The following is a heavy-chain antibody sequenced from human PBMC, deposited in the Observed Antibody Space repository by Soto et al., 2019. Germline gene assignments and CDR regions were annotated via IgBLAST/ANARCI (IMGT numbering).Heavy chain of an antibody. D-gene: IGHD6-19*01. CDR2: ISYDGSNK. CDR1: GFTFSSYA. V-gene: IGHV3-30-3*01. CDR3: ARGNKEKQSLPNSFRYYYYGMDV. J-gene: IGHJ6*02. Sequence: GGSLRLSCAASGFTFSSYAMHWVRQAPGKGLEWVAVISYDGSNKYYADSVKGRFTISRDNSKNTLYLQMNSLRAEDTAVYYCARGNKEKQSLPNSFRYYYYGMDVWGQGTTVTVSS.